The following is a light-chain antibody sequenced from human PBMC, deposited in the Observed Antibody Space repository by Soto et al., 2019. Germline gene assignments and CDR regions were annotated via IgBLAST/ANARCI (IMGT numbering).Light chain of an antibody. J-gene: IGLJ2*01. Sequence: QSVLTQPASVSGSPGQSITISCTGTSRDVGGYNYVSWYQQHPGKAPNLIIFDVSNRPSGVSNRFSGSKSGNSASLTISGLQAEDEADYYCSSYTGSNTPVVFGGGTKLTVL. CDR2: DVS. V-gene: IGLV2-14*01. CDR1: SRDVGGYNY. CDR3: SSYTGSNTPVV.